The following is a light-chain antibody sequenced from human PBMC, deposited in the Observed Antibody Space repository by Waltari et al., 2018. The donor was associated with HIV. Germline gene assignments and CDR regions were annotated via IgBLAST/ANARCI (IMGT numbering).Light chain of an antibody. J-gene: IGLJ1*01. CDR2: SNN. V-gene: IGLV1-44*01. CDR3: AAWDDSLKGGA. Sequence: QSVLAQPPSASGTPGQRVPISCSGSTPNIGGNTVSWYQQLPGTAPKLLIYSNNQRPSGVPDRFSGSTSGTSASLVISGLQSEDEADYYCAAWDDSLKGGAFGPGTKVTVL. CDR1: TPNIGGNT.